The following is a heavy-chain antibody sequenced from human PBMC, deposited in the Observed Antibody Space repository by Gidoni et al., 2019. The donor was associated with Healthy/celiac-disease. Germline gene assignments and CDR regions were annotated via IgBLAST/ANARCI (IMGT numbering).Heavy chain of an antibody. Sequence: QVQLVQSGAEVKKPGASVKVSGKASGYTFTSYAMHWVRQAPGQRLEWMGWINAGNGNTKYSQKFQGRVTITRDTSASTAYMELSSLRSEDTAVYYCARGAAAGISMDVWGKGTTVTVSS. J-gene: IGHJ6*03. D-gene: IGHD6-13*01. CDR1: GYTFTSYA. V-gene: IGHV1-3*01. CDR2: INAGNGNT. CDR3: ARGAAAGISMDV.